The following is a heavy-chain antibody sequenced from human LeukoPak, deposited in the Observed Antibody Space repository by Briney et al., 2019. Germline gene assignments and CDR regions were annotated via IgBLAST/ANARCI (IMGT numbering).Heavy chain of an antibody. CDR1: GYIFPNYG. J-gene: IGHJ4*02. CDR3: ARGTLWGSSGYYPFDY. V-gene: IGHV1-18*01. Sequence: ASVKVSCKASGYIFPNYGISWVRQAPGQGPEWMGWISAYNGNTNYAQKLQGRVTMTTDTSTSTAYMELRSLRSDDTAVYYCARGTLWGSSGYYPFDYWGQGTLVTVSS. D-gene: IGHD3-22*01. CDR2: ISAYNGNT.